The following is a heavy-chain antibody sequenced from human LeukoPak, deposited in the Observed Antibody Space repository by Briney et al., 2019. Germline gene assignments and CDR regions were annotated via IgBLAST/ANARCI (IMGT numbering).Heavy chain of an antibody. V-gene: IGHV1-69*05. CDR3: ARGSDSSGWYNWFDP. D-gene: IGHD6-13*01. J-gene: IGHJ5*02. CDR2: IIPIFGTA. Sequence: SVKVSCKASGGTFSSHAISWVRQAPGQGLEWMGGIIPIFGTADYAQKFQGRVTITTDESTSTACMEVSSLRSEDTAVYYCARGSDSSGWYNWFDPWGQGTLVTVSS. CDR1: GGTFSSHA.